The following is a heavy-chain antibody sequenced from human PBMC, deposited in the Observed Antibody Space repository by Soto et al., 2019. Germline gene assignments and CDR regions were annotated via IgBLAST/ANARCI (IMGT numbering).Heavy chain of an antibody. J-gene: IGHJ6*02. CDR3: AKGPVGGSSETYYYYYGMDV. CDR1: GFTFSSYG. V-gene: IGHV3-30*18. Sequence: PGGSLRLSCAASGFTFSSYGMHWVRQAPGKGLEWVAVISYDGSNKYYADSVKGRFTISRDNSKNTLYLQMNSLRAEDTAVYYCAKGPVGGSSETYYYYYGMDVCGQGTTVTVSS. D-gene: IGHD1-26*01. CDR2: ISYDGSNK.